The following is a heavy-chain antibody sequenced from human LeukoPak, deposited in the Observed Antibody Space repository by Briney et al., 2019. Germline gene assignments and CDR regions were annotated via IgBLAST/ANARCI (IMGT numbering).Heavy chain of an antibody. Sequence: GGSLRLSCAASGFTFSSYGMHWVRQAPGKGLEWVAFIRYDGSNKYYADSVKGRFTISRDNSKNTLYLQMNSLRAEDTAVYYCAKDLSVLAAAVDYWGQGTLVTVSS. CDR1: GFTFSSYG. CDR2: IRYDGSNK. J-gene: IGHJ4*02. V-gene: IGHV3-30*02. D-gene: IGHD2-15*01. CDR3: AKDLSVLAAAVDY.